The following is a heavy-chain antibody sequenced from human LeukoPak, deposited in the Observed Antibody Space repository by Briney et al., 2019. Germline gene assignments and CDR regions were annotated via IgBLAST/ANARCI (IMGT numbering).Heavy chain of an antibody. V-gene: IGHV1-69*01. J-gene: IGHJ4*02. Sequence: GASVKVSCKASGGTFSSYAISWVRQAPGQGLEWMGGIIPIFGTANYAQKFQGRVTITADESTSTAYMELSSLRSEDTAVYYCATSRDSSGYYSDYWGQGTLVTVSS. CDR1: GGTFSSYA. CDR2: IIPIFGTA. CDR3: ATSRDSSGYYSDY. D-gene: IGHD3-22*01.